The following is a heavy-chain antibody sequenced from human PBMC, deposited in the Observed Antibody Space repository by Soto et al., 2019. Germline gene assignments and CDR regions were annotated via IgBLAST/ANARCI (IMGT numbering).Heavy chain of an antibody. CDR3: ARGYDFWSGDHYGMGV. J-gene: IGHJ6*02. CDR2: ISYDGSNK. Sequence: QVQLVESGGGVVQPGRSLRLSCAASGFTFSSYAMHWVRQAPGKGLEWVAVISYDGSNKYYADSVKGRFTISRDNSKNSVYLQLNGLRAEDTAVYYCARGYDFWSGDHYGMGVCGQGTTLTVSS. D-gene: IGHD3-3*01. CDR1: GFTFSSYA. V-gene: IGHV3-30-3*01.